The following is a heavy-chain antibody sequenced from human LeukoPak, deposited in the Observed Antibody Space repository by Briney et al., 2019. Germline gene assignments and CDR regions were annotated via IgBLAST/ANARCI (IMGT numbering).Heavy chain of an antibody. J-gene: IGHJ5*02. CDR2: IYYSGST. CDR3: ARVRCSSTSCRKGRDKWFDP. D-gene: IGHD2-2*01. CDR1: GGSISSGDYY. V-gene: IGHV4-30-4*08. Sequence: SETLSLTXTVSGGSISSGDYYWSWIRQPPGKALEWIGYIYYSGSTYYNPALKSLVTISVDTSRTQFSLTLSSVTAADTAVYYCARVRCSSTSCRKGRDKWFDPWCQGTLVTVSS.